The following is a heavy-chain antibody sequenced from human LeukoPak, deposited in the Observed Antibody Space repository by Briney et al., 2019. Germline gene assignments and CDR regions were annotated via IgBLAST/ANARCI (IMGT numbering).Heavy chain of an antibody. CDR1: GYTFTSYG. CDR3: ARMLTCEWCMLSGPYYFDY. V-gene: IGHV1-18*01. CDR2: ISAYNGNT. J-gene: IGHJ4*02. Sequence: ASVKVSCKASGYTFTSYGISWVRQAPGQGLEWMGWISAYNGNTNYAQKLQGRVTMTTDTSTSTAYMELRSLRSEDTAVYYCARMLTCEWCMLSGPYYFDYWGQGTLVTVSS. D-gene: IGHD2-8*01.